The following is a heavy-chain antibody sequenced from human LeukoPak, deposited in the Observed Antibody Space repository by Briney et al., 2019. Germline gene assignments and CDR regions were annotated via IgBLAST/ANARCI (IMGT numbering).Heavy chain of an antibody. V-gene: IGHV3-53*01. CDR2: IYSGGST. J-gene: IGHJ4*02. CDR1: GFTVSSNY. CDR3: ARYDGGSGPFDY. Sequence: GGSLRLSCAASGFTVSSNYMSWVRQASGKGLEWVSVIYSGGSTYYADSVKGRFTISRDNSKNTLYLQMNSLRAEDTAVYYCARYDGGSGPFDYWGQGTLVTVSS. D-gene: IGHD3-10*01.